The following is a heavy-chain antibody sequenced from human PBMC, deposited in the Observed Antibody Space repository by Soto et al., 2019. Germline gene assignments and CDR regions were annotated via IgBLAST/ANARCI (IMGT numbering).Heavy chain of an antibody. J-gene: IGHJ6*02. Sequence: PSETLSLTCAVYGGSFSGYYWSWIRQPPGKGLEWIGEINHSGSTNYNPSLKSRVTISVDTSKNQFSLKLSSVTAADTAVYYCARWIQLWSHYYYGMDVWGQGTTVTVSS. CDR3: ARWIQLWSHYYYGMDV. D-gene: IGHD5-18*01. CDR2: INHSGST. V-gene: IGHV4-34*01. CDR1: GGSFSGYY.